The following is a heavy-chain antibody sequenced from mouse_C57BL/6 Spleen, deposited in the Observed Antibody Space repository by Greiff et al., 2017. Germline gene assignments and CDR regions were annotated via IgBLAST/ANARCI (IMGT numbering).Heavy chain of an antibody. D-gene: IGHD1-1*01. CDR3: ARGEIYYYGSSYDFDY. V-gene: IGHV1-80*01. CDR1: GYAFSSYW. J-gene: IGHJ2*01. CDR2: IYPGDGDT. Sequence: QVQLQQSGAELVKPGASVKISCKASGYAFSSYWMNWVKQRPGKGLEWIGQIYPGDGDTNYNGKFKGKATLTADKSSSTAYMQLSSLTSEDSAVYCCARGEIYYYGSSYDFDYWGQGTTLTVSS.